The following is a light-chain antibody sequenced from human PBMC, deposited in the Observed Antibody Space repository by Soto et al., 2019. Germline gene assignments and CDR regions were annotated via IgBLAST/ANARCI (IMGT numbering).Light chain of an antibody. Sequence: EMVLTQSPGPLSLSPGERATLSCRASQSVTRSYLAWYQQKPGQAPRLLIHGASTRATGIPDRFSGSGSGTDFTLTISRLEPADFAVYYCQQYGDSPPYTFGQGTKVEMK. J-gene: IGKJ2*01. V-gene: IGKV3-20*01. CDR2: GAS. CDR3: QQYGDSPPYT. CDR1: QSVTRSY.